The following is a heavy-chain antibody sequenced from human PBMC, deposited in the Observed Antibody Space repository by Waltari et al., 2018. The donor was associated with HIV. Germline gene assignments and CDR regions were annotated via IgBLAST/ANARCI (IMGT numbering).Heavy chain of an antibody. J-gene: IGHJ4*02. CDR3: ARDGTDGYNHGYFDY. Sequence: EVQLVESGGGLVKPGGSLRLSCAASGFTFSSYRMNWVRHAPGKGLEWVSSISSSSSYIYYADSVKGRFTISRDNAKNSLYLQMNSLRAEDTAVYYCARDGTDGYNHGYFDYWGQGTLVTVSS. CDR1: GFTFSSYR. D-gene: IGHD5-12*01. V-gene: IGHV3-21*01. CDR2: ISSSSSYI.